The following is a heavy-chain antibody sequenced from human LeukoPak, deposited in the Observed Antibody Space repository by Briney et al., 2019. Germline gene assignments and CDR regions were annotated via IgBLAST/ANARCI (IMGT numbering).Heavy chain of an antibody. CDR2: ISWNSGSI. CDR1: GFTFDDYA. CDR3: TKVRSGSSNWALRVFDY. D-gene: IGHD4-11*01. Sequence: PGGSLRLSCAASGFTFDDYAMHWVRQAPGKGLEWVSGISWNSGSIGYADSVKGRFTISRDNAKNSLYLQMNSLRVEDTAVYYCTKVRSGSSNWALRVFDYWGQGALVTVSS. V-gene: IGHV3-9*01. J-gene: IGHJ4*02.